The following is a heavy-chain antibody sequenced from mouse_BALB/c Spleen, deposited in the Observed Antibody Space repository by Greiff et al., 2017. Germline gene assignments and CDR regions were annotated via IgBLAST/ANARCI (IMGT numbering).Heavy chain of an antibody. Sequence: VKLMESGPGLVAPSQSLSITCTVSGFSLTSYGVHWVRQPPGKGLEWLGVIWAGGSTNYNSALMSRLSISKDNSKSQVFLKMNSLQTDDTAMYYCARGSDGYYYAMDYWGQGTSVTVSS. J-gene: IGHJ4*01. CDR2: IWAGGST. V-gene: IGHV2-9*02. CDR3: ARGSDGYYYAMDY. D-gene: IGHD2-3*01. CDR1: GFSLTSYG.